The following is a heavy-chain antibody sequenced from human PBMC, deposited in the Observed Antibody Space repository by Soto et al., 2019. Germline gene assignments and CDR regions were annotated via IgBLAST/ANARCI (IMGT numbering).Heavy chain of an antibody. Sequence: ASVKVSCKASGYTFTSYGISWVRQAPGQGLEWMGWISAYNGNTNYAQKLQGRVTMTTDTSTSTAYMELRSLRSDDTAVYYCAREALIAVAGTEVTILYYWGQGTLVIVSS. CDR2: ISAYNGNT. J-gene: IGHJ4*02. CDR3: AREALIAVAGTEVTILYY. CDR1: GYTFTSYG. V-gene: IGHV1-18*01. D-gene: IGHD6-19*01.